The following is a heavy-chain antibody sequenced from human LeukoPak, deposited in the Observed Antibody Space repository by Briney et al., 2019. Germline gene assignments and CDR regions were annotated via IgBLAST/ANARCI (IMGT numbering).Heavy chain of an antibody. CDR1: GVSINDYY. D-gene: IGHD3-9*01. V-gene: IGHV4-34*01. J-gene: IGHJ4*02. CDR2: ISHTEGT. CDR3: ARIRCGHSGSVCYNY. Sequence: RPSETLSLTCGVFGVSINDYYWSWIRQSPGKGLEWIGEISHTEGTRYNPSLESRVTMSVGTSENQLSLKLIFVTAADTAVYYCARIRCGHSGSVCYNYWGLGTLVTVSS.